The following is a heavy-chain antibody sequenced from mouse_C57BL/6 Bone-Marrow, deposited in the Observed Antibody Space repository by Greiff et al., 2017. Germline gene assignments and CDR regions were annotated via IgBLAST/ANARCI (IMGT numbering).Heavy chain of an antibody. CDR3: ALSLYAMDY. J-gene: IGHJ4*01. CDR1: GYTFTSYW. V-gene: IGHV1-59*01. Sequence: QVQLQQPGAELVRPGTSVKLSCKASGYTFTSYWMHWVKQRPGQGLEWIGVIDPSDSYTNYNQKFKGKATLTVDTSSSTAYMQLSSLTSEDSAVYYCALSLYAMDYWGQGTSVTVSS. CDR2: IDPSDSYT.